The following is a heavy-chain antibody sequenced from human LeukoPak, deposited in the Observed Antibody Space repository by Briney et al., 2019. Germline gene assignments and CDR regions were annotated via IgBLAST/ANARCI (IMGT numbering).Heavy chain of an antibody. CDR3: ASNYGASVSPFDY. V-gene: IGHV3-33*01. CDR1: GFTFSSYG. J-gene: IGHJ4*02. CDR2: IWYDGSNK. D-gene: IGHD4-17*01. Sequence: GRSLRLSCAASGFTFSSYGMHWVRQAPGKGLEWVAVIWYDGSNKYYADSVKGRFTIFRDNSKNTLYLQMNSLRAEDTAVYYCASNYGASVSPFDYWGQGTLVTVSS.